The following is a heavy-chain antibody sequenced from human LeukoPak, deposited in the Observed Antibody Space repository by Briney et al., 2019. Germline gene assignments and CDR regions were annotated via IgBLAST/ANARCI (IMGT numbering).Heavy chain of an antibody. Sequence: GRSLRLSCAASGFTFSSYGMHWVRQAPGKGLEGVAVISYDGSNKYYADSVKGRFTISRDNSKNTLYLQMNSLRAEDTAVYYCANLYGDYVGYYYYGMDVWGQGTTVTVSS. D-gene: IGHD4-17*01. V-gene: IGHV3-30*18. CDR2: ISYDGSNK. J-gene: IGHJ6*02. CDR3: ANLYGDYVGYYYYGMDV. CDR1: GFTFSSYG.